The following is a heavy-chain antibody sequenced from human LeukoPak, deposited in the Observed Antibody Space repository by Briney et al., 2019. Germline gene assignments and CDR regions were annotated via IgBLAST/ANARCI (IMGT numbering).Heavy chain of an antibody. Sequence: PGGSLRLSCAASGFSVSGKFMSCVRQAPGKGLEWVSIIHYDGKIRYAGSVGGRFTIYRDDSENTLFLQMNSLRVDDTAVYFCASGDGYLQPYWGQGTLVTVSS. J-gene: IGHJ4*02. CDR2: IHYDGKI. CDR1: GFSVSGKF. V-gene: IGHV3-53*01. CDR3: ASGDGYLQPY. D-gene: IGHD2-21*01.